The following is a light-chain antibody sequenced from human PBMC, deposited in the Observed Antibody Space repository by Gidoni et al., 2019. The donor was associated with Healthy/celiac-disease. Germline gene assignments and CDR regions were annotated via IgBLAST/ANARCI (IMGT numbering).Light chain of an antibody. CDR3: LSADSRGTYEV. Sequence: SYELTQPPSVSVSLGQMARITCAGEALPKKYAYWYQQKPGQFPVLVIYKDSERPSGIPERFYGSSSETIVTLTISRVQAEDEADYYCLSADSRGTYEVFGGGTKLTVL. J-gene: IGLJ2*01. V-gene: IGLV3-16*01. CDR1: ALPKKY. CDR2: KDS.